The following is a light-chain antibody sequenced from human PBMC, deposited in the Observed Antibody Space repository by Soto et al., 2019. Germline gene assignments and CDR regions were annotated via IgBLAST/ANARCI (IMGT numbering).Light chain of an antibody. CDR1: SSDVGDYNY. CDR2: EVS. V-gene: IGLV2-8*01. J-gene: IGLJ3*02. Sequence: QSALTQPASVSGSPGQSITISCTGTSSDVGDYNYVSWYQQHAGKAPKLMIYEVSQRPSGVPDRFSGSKSGNTASLTVSGLQAEDEADYYCGSYVGSKSFVFGGGTKVTVL. CDR3: GSYVGSKSFV.